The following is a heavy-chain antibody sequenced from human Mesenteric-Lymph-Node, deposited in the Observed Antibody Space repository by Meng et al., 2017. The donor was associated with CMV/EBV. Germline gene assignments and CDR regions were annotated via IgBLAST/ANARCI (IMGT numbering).Heavy chain of an antibody. D-gene: IGHD5-18*01. Sequence: GESLKISCAASGFTFSDYYMSWIRQAPGKGLEWVSYISSSGSTIYYADSVKGRFTISRDNAKNSLYLQMNSLRAEDTAVYYCARTDSYGYKYFDYWGQGTLVTVSS. V-gene: IGHV3-11*04. J-gene: IGHJ4*02. CDR2: ISSSGSTI. CDR3: ARTDSYGYKYFDY. CDR1: GFTFSDYY.